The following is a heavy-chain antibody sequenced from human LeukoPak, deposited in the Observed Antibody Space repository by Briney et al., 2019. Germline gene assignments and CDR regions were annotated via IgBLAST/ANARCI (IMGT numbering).Heavy chain of an antibody. Sequence: ASVKVSCKASGYTFTGYYMHWVRQAPGQGLEWMGWINPNSGGTNYAQKFQGRVTMTRDTSISTAYMELSRLRSDDTAVYYCARDYCSGGSCYTPLDYWGQGTLVTVSS. J-gene: IGHJ4*02. D-gene: IGHD2-15*01. CDR2: INPNSGGT. V-gene: IGHV1-2*02. CDR1: GYTFTGYY. CDR3: ARDYCSGGSCYTPLDY.